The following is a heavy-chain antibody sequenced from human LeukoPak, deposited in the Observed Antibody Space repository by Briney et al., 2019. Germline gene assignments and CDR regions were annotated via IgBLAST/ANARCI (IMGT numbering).Heavy chain of an antibody. J-gene: IGHJ3*02. CDR2: INHSGST. CDR3: ARAALRYFGWSLRFSAFDI. V-gene: IGHV4-34*01. D-gene: IGHD3-9*01. CDR1: GGSFSGYY. Sequence: SETLSLTCAVYGGSFSGYYWSWIRQPPGKGLEWIGEINHSGSTNYNPSLKSRVTISVDTSKNQFSLKLSSVTAADTAVYYCARAALRYFGWSLRFSAFDIWGQGTMVTVSS.